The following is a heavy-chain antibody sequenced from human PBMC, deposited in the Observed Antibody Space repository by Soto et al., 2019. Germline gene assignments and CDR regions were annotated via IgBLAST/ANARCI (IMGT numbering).Heavy chain of an antibody. CDR1: GLTFSSSA. V-gene: IGHV1-58*01. D-gene: IGHD3-3*01. J-gene: IGHJ6*02. CDR3: AGRSDFRFYYSDMDV. Sequence: QMQLVQSGPEVKKPWTSVKLSCKASGLTFSSSAVQWVRQSRGQLLEWIGWIVAGSGDTKYAQRFHERVTFSRDMSTDTAYMELSSLRSEDTGVYYGAGRSDFRFYYSDMDVWGQGTTVTVSS. CDR2: IVAGSGDT.